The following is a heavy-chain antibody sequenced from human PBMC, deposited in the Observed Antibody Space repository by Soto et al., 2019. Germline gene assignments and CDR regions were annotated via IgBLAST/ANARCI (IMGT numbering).Heavy chain of an antibody. V-gene: IGHV3-23*01. D-gene: IGHD4-17*01. CDR1: GFTFSNYA. J-gene: IGHJ4*02. CDR2: IGGSGGST. CDR3: AKDTNSYGEFFDS. Sequence: GGSLRLSCAASGFTFSNYAMSWVRQAPGKGLEWVSAIGGSGGSTYYADSVKGRFTISRDNSKNTLYLQMNSLRAEDTAVYYCAKDTNSYGEFFDSWGQGTLVTVSS.